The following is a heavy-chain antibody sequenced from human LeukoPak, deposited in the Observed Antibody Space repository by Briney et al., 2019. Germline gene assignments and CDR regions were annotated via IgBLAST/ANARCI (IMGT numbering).Heavy chain of an antibody. J-gene: IGHJ4*02. Sequence: EASVRVSCKASGYTFSDYHMHWVRQAPEQGLEWVGWINPKSGVTKSARNFQGRVTVTRDTSITTVYMELSSLRSDDTAVYYCARDLGTTGQKAFDYWGQGTLVTVSS. CDR1: GYTFSDYH. CDR2: INPKSGVT. V-gene: IGHV1-2*02. D-gene: IGHD1-1*01. CDR3: ARDLGTTGQKAFDY.